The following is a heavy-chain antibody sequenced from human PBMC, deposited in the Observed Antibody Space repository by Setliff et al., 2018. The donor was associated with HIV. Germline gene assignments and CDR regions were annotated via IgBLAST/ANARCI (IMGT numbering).Heavy chain of an antibody. CDR2: INPSGGST. CDR1: GYTFTSYY. V-gene: IGHV1-46*01. CDR3: ARDGPALDIAVVPAASVLGYYYYYMDV. J-gene: IGHJ6*03. D-gene: IGHD2-2*03. Sequence: GASVKVSCKASGYTFTSYYMHWVRQAPGQGLEWMGIINPSGGSTSYAQKFQGRVTMTRETSTSTVYMELSSLRSEDTAVYYCARDGPALDIAVVPAASVLGYYYYYMDVWGKGTTVTVSS.